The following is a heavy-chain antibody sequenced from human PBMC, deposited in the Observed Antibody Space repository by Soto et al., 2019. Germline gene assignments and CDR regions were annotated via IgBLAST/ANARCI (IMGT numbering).Heavy chain of an antibody. CDR3: ARVPSPFDYYYAMDV. V-gene: IGHV4-30-4*01. CDR2: IFSSGTT. CDR1: GDSISSGNKY. Sequence: LPLTCTVSGDSISSGNKYWSWIRQPPGQGLEWIRYIFSSGTTYYNPSLKSRLTMSLDASQNQFSLKLNSLTDADTAVYFCARVPSPFDYYYAMDVWGQGTTVSVSS. D-gene: IGHD3-16*01. J-gene: IGHJ6*02.